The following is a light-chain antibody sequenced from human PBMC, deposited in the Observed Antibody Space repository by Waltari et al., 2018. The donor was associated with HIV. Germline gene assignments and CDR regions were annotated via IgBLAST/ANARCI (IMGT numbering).Light chain of an antibody. CDR2: SNN. V-gene: IGLV1-44*01. CDR1: TSNIGSNA. J-gene: IGLJ2*01. Sequence: QSVLTQPPSTSGTPGQRVTIHCSGSTSNIGSNAVNWYRQLPGTAPKLVIYSNNQRMPGVPDRFTGSKSGTSASLAISGLQSEDEAVYYCAAWDDSLTGNVIFGGGTKLTVL. CDR3: AAWDDSLTGNVI.